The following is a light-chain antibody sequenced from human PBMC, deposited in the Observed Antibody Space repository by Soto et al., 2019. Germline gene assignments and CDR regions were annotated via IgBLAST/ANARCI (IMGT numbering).Light chain of an antibody. CDR2: GAS. CDR1: QTVSSSS. V-gene: IGKV3-20*01. CDR3: QQYGGSPPT. Sequence: EFLMTPSPGALAVFPGGRAPLSCRASQTVSSSSLAWYQQKPGQAPRLLIYGASNRATGIPDRFSGGGSGTDFTLTINRLEPEDFAVYCCQQYGGSPPTFGQGTKVDIK. J-gene: IGKJ1*01.